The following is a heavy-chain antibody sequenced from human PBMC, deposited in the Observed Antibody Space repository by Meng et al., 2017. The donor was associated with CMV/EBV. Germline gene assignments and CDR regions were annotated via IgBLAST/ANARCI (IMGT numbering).Heavy chain of an antibody. CDR1: GGSISSISFC. CDR3: ARDGYSALGFDF. J-gene: IGHJ4*02. V-gene: IGHV4-39*07. D-gene: IGHD6-13*01. Sequence: SEILSPTCTVFGGSISSISFCWGWIRQPPGKGLEWIGSIYYRGSTFYNSSLKSRVTMSVDTSKNQFSLKLSSVTAADTAVYYCARDGYSALGFDFWGQGTLVTVSS. CDR2: IYYRGST.